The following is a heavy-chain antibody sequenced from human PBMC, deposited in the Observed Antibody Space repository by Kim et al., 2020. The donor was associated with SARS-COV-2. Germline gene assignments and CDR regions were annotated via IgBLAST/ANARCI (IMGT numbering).Heavy chain of an antibody. CDR1: GFTFDDHA. CDR3: VRGQQWLIKN. D-gene: IGHD6-19*01. Sequence: GGSLRLSCAASGFTFDDHAIQWVRQVPGKGLEWVSLISRDGSDIKYADSVKGRFTISRDNSKKSVYLQMNSLRSEDTALYYCVRGQQWLIKNWGQGTQVTVSS. V-gene: IGHV3-43*02. J-gene: IGHJ4*02. CDR2: ISRDGSDI.